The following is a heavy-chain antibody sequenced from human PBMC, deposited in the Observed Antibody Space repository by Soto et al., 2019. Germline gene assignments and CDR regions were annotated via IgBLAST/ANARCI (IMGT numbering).Heavy chain of an antibody. CDR3: ARGVGATAEFDY. D-gene: IGHD1-26*01. Sequence: GGSLRLSCAASGFTFSSYAMHLVRQAPGKGLEWVAVISYDGSNKYYADSVKGRFTISRDNSKNTLYLQMNSLRAEDTAVYYCARGVGATAEFDYWGQGTLVTVSS. CDR1: GFTFSSYA. J-gene: IGHJ4*02. V-gene: IGHV3-30-3*01. CDR2: ISYDGSNK.